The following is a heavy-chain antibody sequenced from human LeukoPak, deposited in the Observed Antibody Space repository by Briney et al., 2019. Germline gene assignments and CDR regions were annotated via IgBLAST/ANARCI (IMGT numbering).Heavy chain of an antibody. CDR2: IYTSGST. Sequence: PSETLSLTCTVSGGSISSGSYYWSWIRQPAGKGLEWIGRIYTSGSTNYNPSLKSRVTISVDTSKNQFSLKLSSVTAADTAVYYCARDSGGEYFQHWGQGTLVTVSS. D-gene: IGHD2-15*01. CDR3: ARDSGGEYFQH. V-gene: IGHV4-61*02. CDR1: GGSISSGSYY. J-gene: IGHJ1*01.